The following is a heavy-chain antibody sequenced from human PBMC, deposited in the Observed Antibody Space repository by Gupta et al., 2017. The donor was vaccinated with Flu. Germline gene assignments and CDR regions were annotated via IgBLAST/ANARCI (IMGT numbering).Heavy chain of an antibody. CDR1: FSTYG. CDR2: IWADGNHQ. CDR3: VRERVPFDAFDI. D-gene: IGHD3-10*01. V-gene: IGHV3-33*01. J-gene: IGHJ3*02. Sequence: FSTYGLHWVRQAPGKGLKWVAVIWADGNHQYYADSVQGRFILSRDNSKSTLSLQMISLRAEDTAVYYCVRERVPFDAFDIWGQGTKVTVSP.